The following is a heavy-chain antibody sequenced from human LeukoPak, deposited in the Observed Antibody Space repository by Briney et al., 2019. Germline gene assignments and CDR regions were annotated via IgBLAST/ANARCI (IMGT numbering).Heavy chain of an antibody. CDR1: GFTFSDYY. V-gene: IGHV3-11*06. D-gene: IGHD3-10*01. Sequence: GGSLRLSCAASGFTFSDYYMSWIRQAPGKGLEWVSYISSSSSYTNYADSVKGRFTISRDNAKNSLYLQMNSLRAEDTAVYYCASGRDIWFGELLQTNWFDPWGQGTLVTVSS. CDR2: ISSSSSYT. CDR3: ASGRDIWFGELLQTNWFDP. J-gene: IGHJ5*02.